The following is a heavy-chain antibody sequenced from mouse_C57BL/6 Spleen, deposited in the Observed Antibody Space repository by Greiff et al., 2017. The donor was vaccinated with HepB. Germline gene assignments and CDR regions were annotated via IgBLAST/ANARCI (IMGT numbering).Heavy chain of an antibody. V-gene: IGHV1-55*01. Sequence: VQLQQPGAELVKPGASVKMSCKASGYTFTSYWITWVKQRPGQGLGWIGDIYPGSGSTNYNEKFKSKATLTVDTSSSTAYMQLSSLTSEDSAVYYCARDQSRYFDVWGTGTTVTVSS. J-gene: IGHJ1*03. CDR3: ARDQSRYFDV. CDR2: IYPGSGST. CDR1: GYTFTSYW.